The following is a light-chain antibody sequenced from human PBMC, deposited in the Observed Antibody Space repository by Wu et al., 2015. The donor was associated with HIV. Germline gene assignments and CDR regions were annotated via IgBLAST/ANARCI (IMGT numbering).Light chain of an antibody. CDR2: GAS. V-gene: IGKV1-5*03. CDR1: RYYRW. Sequence: ASVGDRVTITCRASRYYRWLAWYQQKPGTAPKLLIYGASALENGVPSRFSGSGSGTEFTLTISSLQPDDFATYYCQQYNFYSRTFGQGTKVEIK. CDR3: QQYNFYSRT. J-gene: IGKJ1*01.